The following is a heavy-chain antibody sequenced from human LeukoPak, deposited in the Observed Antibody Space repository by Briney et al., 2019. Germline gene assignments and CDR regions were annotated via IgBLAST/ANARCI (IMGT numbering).Heavy chain of an antibody. CDR1: GFTFSGYW. Sequence: GGSLRLSCAASGFTFSGYWMHWVRQPPGKGLVWVSRITSDGSSTSYADSVKGRFTISRDNAKNTLYLQMNSLRAEDRAVYYCARGNGHASDIWGQGTMVTVSS. CDR3: ARGNGHASDI. CDR2: ITSDGSST. J-gene: IGHJ3*02. V-gene: IGHV3-74*01. D-gene: IGHD2-8*01.